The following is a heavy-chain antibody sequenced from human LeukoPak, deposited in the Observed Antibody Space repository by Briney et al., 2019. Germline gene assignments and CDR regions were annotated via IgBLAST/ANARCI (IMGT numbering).Heavy chain of an antibody. D-gene: IGHD3-9*01. CDR2: ISYSGST. J-gene: IGHJ4*02. CDR1: VGSFSGYY. V-gene: IGHV4-34*01. CDR3: ASRDYNILTGSNDY. Sequence: SETLSLTCAVYVGSFSGYYWSWIRQPPGKGLGWIGEISYSGSTNYNPSLKSRTTISVDTSKNQFSLKLSSVTAADTAVYYCASRDYNILTGSNDYWGQGTLVTVSS.